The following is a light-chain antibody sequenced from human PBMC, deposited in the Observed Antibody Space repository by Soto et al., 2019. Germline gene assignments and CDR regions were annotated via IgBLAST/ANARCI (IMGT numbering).Light chain of an antibody. CDR1: SSDVGGYNY. Sequence: QSALTQPASVSGSPGQSITISYTGTSSDVGGYNYVSWYQKHPGKAPKLMIYDVSNRPSGVSNRFSGSKSGNTASLTISGLQAEDEADYYCSSYTSSSTLVVFGGGTKLTVL. CDR2: DVS. V-gene: IGLV2-14*01. CDR3: SSYTSSSTLVV. J-gene: IGLJ2*01.